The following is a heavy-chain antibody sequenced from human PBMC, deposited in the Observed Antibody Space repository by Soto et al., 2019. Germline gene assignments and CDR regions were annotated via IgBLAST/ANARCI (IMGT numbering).Heavy chain of an antibody. CDR1: GFTFSSYS. V-gene: IGHV3-21*01. J-gene: IGHJ6*03. CDR2: ISSSGSYI. CDR3: ARARITGTNAYYYYYNMAD. D-gene: IGHD1-7*01. Sequence: EVQLLESGGGLVKPGGSLRLSCAASGFTFSSYSMNWVRQAPGKGLEWVSSISSSGSYIYYADSVKGRFTISSDNAKTSLYLQMSSLRAEDTAVYNCARARITGTNAYYYYYNMADWGEGTTVTVSS.